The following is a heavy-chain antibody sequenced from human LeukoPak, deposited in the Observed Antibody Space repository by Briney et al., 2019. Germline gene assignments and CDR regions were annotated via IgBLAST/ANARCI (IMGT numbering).Heavy chain of an antibody. CDR3: AKDRGGILVLISDAFDI. CDR1: GFTFSSYS. J-gene: IGHJ3*02. V-gene: IGHV3-48*01. CDR2: ISSSSSTI. Sequence: GGSLRLSCAAPGFTFSSYSMNWVRQAPGKGLEWVSYISSSSSTIYYADSVKGRFTISRDNSKNTLYLQMNSLRAEDTAVYYCAKDRGGILVLISDAFDIWGQGTMVTVSS. D-gene: IGHD3-22*01.